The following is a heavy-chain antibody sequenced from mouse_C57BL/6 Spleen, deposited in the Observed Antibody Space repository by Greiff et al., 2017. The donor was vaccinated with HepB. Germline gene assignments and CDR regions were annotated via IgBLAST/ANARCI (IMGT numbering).Heavy chain of an antibody. D-gene: IGHD3-2*02. CDR1: GYTFTSYW. CDR2: IYPGNSDT. Sequence: EVQLQQSGPVLARPGASVKMSCKTSGYTFTSYWMHWVKQRPGQGLEWIGAIYPGNSDTSYNQKFKGKAKLTAVTSASTAYMELSSLTNEDSAVYYCTRGGTAQAPAWFAYWGQGTLVTVSA. J-gene: IGHJ3*01. V-gene: IGHV1-5*01. CDR3: TRGGTAQAPAWFAY.